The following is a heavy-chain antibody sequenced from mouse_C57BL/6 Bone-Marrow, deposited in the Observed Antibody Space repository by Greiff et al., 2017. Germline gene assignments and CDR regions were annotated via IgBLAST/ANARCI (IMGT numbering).Heavy chain of an antibody. J-gene: IGHJ2*01. Sequence: EVQVVESVAELVRPGASVKLSCTASGFNIQTTYMHWVKQRPEHRLEWIGRIDPANGNTKSAPKFQGNDTITADTASNTAYLQLSSLTSEDTAIYYCATTVVPYYFDYWGQGTTLTVSS. V-gene: IGHV14-3*01. CDR1: GFNIQTTY. D-gene: IGHD1-1*01. CDR3: ATTVVPYYFDY. CDR2: IDPANGNT.